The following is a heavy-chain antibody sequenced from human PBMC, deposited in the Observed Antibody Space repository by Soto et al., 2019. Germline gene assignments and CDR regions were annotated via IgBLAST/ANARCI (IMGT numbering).Heavy chain of an antibody. D-gene: IGHD3-10*01. CDR3: ARPLVRGVDWFDP. CDR1: GGTFSSYA. Sequence: QVQLVQSGAEVKKPGSSVKVSCKASGGTFSSYAISWVRQAPGQGLEWMGGIIPIFGTANYAQKFQGRVTITADESTSTADMELSSRRSEDTAVYYCARPLVRGVDWFDPWGQGTLVTVSS. V-gene: IGHV1-69*01. CDR2: IIPIFGTA. J-gene: IGHJ5*02.